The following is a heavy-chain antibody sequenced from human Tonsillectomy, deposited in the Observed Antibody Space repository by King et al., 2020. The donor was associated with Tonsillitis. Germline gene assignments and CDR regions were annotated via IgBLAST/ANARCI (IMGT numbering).Heavy chain of an antibody. CDR2: ISYDGSNK. V-gene: IGHV3-30-3*01. Sequence: VQLVESGGGVVQPGRSLRLSCAASGFTFSSYAMHWVRQAPGKGLEWVAVISYDGSNKYYADSVKGRFTISRDNTKNTLYLQMNSLRAEDTAVYYCARDDYGDYEGLGYFDYWGQGTVVTVSS. D-gene: IGHD4-17*01. CDR3: ARDDYGDYEGLGYFDY. CDR1: GFTFSSYA. J-gene: IGHJ4*02.